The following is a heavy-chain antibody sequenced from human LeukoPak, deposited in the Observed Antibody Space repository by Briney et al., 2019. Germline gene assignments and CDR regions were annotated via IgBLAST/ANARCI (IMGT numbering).Heavy chain of an antibody. J-gene: IGHJ4*02. CDR3: ARGGRGQAYSNYVGY. D-gene: IGHD4-11*01. CDR2: ISSSSSYI. V-gene: IGHV3-21*01. Sequence: PGGSLRLXCAASGFTFSSYSMNWVRLAPGKGLESVSSISSSSSYIYYADSVKGRFTISRDNAKNSLYLQMNSLRAEDTAVYYCARGGRGQAYSNYVGYWGQGTLVTVSS. CDR1: GFTFSSYS.